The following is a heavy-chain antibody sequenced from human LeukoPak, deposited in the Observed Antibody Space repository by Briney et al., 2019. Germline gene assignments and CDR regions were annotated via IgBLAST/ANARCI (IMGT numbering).Heavy chain of an antibody. V-gene: IGHV3-21*01. CDR2: ISTGSSYI. CDR1: GFTFSSFS. D-gene: IGHD2-2*01. J-gene: IGHJ6*03. CDR3: ARSEGYCSSASCDAYYYYMDV. Sequence: GGSLRLSCAASGFTFSSFSMNWVRRAPGRGLEWVSSISTGSSYINYADSVKGRFAISRDNAQNSLYLQMTSLRAEDTAVYYCARSEGYCSSASCDAYYYYMDVWGKGTTVTVSS.